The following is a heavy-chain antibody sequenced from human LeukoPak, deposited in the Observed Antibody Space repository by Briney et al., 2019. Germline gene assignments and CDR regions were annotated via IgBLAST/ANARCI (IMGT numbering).Heavy chain of an antibody. V-gene: IGHV3-23*01. Sequence: PGGSLRLSCAASGFTFSSYAMSWVRQAPGKGLEWVSAISGSGGSTYYADSVKGRFTISRDNAKNSLYLQMNSLRAEDTAVYYCARAYDSSGYYFRSKYFQHWGQGTLVTVSS. CDR1: GFTFSSYA. D-gene: IGHD3-22*01. J-gene: IGHJ1*01. CDR3: ARAYDSSGYYFRSKYFQH. CDR2: ISGSGGST.